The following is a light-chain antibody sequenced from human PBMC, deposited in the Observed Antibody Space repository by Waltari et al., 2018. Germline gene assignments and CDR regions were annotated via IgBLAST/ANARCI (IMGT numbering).Light chain of an antibody. CDR1: SSDVGSYSL. V-gene: IGLV2-23*01. J-gene: IGLJ3*02. CDR2: EDT. Sequence: QSALTQPASVSGSPGQPITIPCTGTSSDVGSYSLVSWYRQHPGEAPRVIIFEDTKRPSGVSNRFSGSKSGNTASLTSSGLQAEDEADYYCCSYTLTNTWLFGGGTKLTVL. CDR3: CSYTLTNTWL.